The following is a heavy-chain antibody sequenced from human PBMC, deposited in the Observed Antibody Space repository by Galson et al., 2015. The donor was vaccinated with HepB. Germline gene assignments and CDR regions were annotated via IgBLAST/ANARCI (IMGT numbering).Heavy chain of an antibody. CDR3: ARDKGLLEYYDFWSAPGWFDP. CDR1: GGTFSSYA. D-gene: IGHD3-3*01. Sequence: SVKVSCKASGGTFSSYAISWVRQAPGQGLEWMGGIIPIFGTANYAQKFQGRVTITADKSTSTAYMELSSLRSEDTAVYYCARDKGLLEYYDFWSAPGWFDPWGQGTLVTVSS. V-gene: IGHV1-69*06. J-gene: IGHJ5*02. CDR2: IIPIFGTA.